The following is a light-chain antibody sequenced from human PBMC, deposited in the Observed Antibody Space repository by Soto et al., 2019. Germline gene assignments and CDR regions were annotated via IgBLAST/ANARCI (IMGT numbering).Light chain of an antibody. CDR2: GAS. CDR1: QSVSSD. V-gene: IGKV3-15*01. CDR3: QQYNDWPGT. J-gene: IGKJ1*01. Sequence: EIVMTQSPATLSVSPGERATLSCRASQSVSSDLAWYQQKPDQAPRLLMYGASTRATGIPARFSGRGSGTEFTLTISSLQSEDFAVYYCQQYNDWPGTFGQGTKVEIK.